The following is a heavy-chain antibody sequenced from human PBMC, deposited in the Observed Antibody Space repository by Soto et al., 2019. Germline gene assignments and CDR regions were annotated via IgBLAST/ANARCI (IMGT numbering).Heavy chain of an antibody. CDR3: ARDPTYSGSPIDY. CDR1: GFTFSSYA. Sequence: ESGGGVVQPGRSLRLSCAASGFTFSSYAMHWVRQAPGKGLEWVAVISYDGSNKYYADSVKGRFTISRDNSKNTLYLQMNSLRAEDTAVYYCARDPTYSGSPIDYWGQGTLVTVSS. CDR2: ISYDGSNK. V-gene: IGHV3-30-3*01. J-gene: IGHJ4*02. D-gene: IGHD1-26*01.